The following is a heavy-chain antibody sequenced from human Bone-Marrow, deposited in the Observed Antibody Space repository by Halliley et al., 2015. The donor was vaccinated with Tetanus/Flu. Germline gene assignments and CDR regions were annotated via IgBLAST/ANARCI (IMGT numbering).Heavy chain of an antibody. CDR2: IKGDGSSP. CDR3: ARFRAEGLDV. Sequence: GLVWISRIKGDGSSPSSADSAKGRFTISRDNAKNTLYPQMNSLRAEDTAVYFCARFRAEGLDVWGQGTTVTVSS. J-gene: IGHJ6*02. V-gene: IGHV3-74*01.